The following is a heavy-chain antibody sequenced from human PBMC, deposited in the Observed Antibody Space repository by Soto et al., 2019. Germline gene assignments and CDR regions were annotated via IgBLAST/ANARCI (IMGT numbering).Heavy chain of an antibody. D-gene: IGHD6-13*01. Sequence: GEALKISRKGSGYSFSSYWIGWVRQMPGKGLGWKGIIYPGDSDTRYSPSFQGQVTISADKSISTAYLQWSSLKASDTAIYYCARTAAAGKYYYGVDVWGQGTTVTVSS. J-gene: IGHJ6*02. CDR3: ARTAAAGKYYYGVDV. CDR2: IYPGDSDT. V-gene: IGHV5-51*01. CDR1: GYSFSSYW.